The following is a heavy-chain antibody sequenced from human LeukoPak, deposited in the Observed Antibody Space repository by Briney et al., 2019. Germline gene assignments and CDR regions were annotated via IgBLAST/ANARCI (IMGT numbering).Heavy chain of an antibody. J-gene: IGHJ4*02. D-gene: IGHD1/OR15-1a*01. Sequence: PGGSLRLSCAASGFTFNTYGMSWVRQAPGKGLEWVSGISGSGGATYYADSVKGRFSISRDDSNNTLFLQMNTLRAEDTAVYYCAKWLLTTASSFDSWGQGTLVTVSS. CDR3: AKWLLTTASSFDS. V-gene: IGHV3-23*01. CDR2: ISGSGGAT. CDR1: GFTFNTYG.